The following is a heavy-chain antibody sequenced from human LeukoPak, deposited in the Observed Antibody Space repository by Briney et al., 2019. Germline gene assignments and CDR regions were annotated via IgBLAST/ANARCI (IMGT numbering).Heavy chain of an antibody. CDR3: ARGTLHCGGECYAFDC. J-gene: IGHJ4*02. D-gene: IGHD2-21*01. CDR1: GFTFDDYA. CDR2: ISWNSGGI. Sequence: PGRSLRLSCAASGFTFDDYAMHWVRQAPGKGLEWVSGISWNSGGIGYADSVKGRFTISRDNAKNSLYVQMNSLRAEDTAVYYCARGTLHCGGECYAFDCWGQGTLVTVSS. V-gene: IGHV3-9*01.